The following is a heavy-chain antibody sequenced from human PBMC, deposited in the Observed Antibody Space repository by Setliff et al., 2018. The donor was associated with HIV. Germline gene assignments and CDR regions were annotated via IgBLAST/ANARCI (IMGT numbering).Heavy chain of an antibody. J-gene: IGHJ6*03. V-gene: IGHV4-39*01. CDR1: GASISSSSHH. D-gene: IGHD1-26*01. CDR2: IYYTGST. CDR3: ARIVRWELVATSTFFYYYMDV. Sequence: SETLSLTCTVSGASISSSSHHWAWIRQPPGKGLEYIGNIYYTGSTHHNPSLESRVATSVDTSKNQFSLKLSSVTAADAAVYYCARIVRWELVATSTFFYYYMDVWGKGTTVTVSS.